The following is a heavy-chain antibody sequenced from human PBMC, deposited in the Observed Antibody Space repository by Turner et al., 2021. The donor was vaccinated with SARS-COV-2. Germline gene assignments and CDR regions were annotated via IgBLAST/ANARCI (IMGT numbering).Heavy chain of an antibody. CDR2: IGVTGDT. D-gene: IGHD2-15*01. Sequence: EVQLVESGGGLLRPGESLRLSCAASGFTFGAYDMHWVRQPTGKSLEWVSAIGVTGDTYYSGAVKGRFTISRENAKNSLYLQINSLRAEDTAVYYCVREYCGGGICPGFYYFDFWGQGTLVTVSS. V-gene: IGHV3-13*01. CDR3: VREYCGGGICPGFYYFDF. J-gene: IGHJ4*02. CDR1: GFTFGAYD.